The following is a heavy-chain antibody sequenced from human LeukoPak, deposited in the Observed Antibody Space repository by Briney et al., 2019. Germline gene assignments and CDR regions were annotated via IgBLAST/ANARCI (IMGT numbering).Heavy chain of an antibody. V-gene: IGHV3-48*01. Sequence: GGSLRLSCAASGFTFSSYWVSWVRQAPGKGLEWVSYISRSSSTIYYADSVKGRFTISRDNAKNSLDLQMNSLRAEDTAVYYCARDPYSSSAFDYWGQGTLVTVSS. D-gene: IGHD6-6*01. CDR1: GFTFSSYW. CDR2: ISRSSSTI. CDR3: ARDPYSSSAFDY. J-gene: IGHJ4*02.